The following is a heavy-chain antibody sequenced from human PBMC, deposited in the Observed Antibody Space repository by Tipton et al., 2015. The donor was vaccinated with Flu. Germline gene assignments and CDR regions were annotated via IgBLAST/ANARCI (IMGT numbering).Heavy chain of an antibody. J-gene: IGHJ4*02. V-gene: IGHV4-38-2*01. CDR2: IHHTGTT. CDR3: ARHTGDSVRGVIDY. CDR1: GDSIASDYY. Sequence: PSLTCSISGDSIASDYYWGWIRQPPGKGLEWIGNIHHTGTTYYNPSLKSRLTISVDTSKNQFSLRLSSVTAADTAVYYCARHTGDSVRGVIDYWGQGTLVTVSS. D-gene: IGHD3-10*02.